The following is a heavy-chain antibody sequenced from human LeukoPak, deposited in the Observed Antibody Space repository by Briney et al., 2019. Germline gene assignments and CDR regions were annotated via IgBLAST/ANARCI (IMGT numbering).Heavy chain of an antibody. CDR3: AKDRITATPYYFDF. V-gene: IGHV3-23*01. Sequence: GGSLRLSCAASGFTFSSYAMSWVRQVPGKGLEWVSGISGSGGSAYYADSVKGRFTISRDNSINTLFLQMNSLRAEDSALYYCAKDRITATPYYFDFWGQGTLVTVSS. CDR2: ISGSGGSA. J-gene: IGHJ4*02. CDR1: GFTFSSYA. D-gene: IGHD1-20*01.